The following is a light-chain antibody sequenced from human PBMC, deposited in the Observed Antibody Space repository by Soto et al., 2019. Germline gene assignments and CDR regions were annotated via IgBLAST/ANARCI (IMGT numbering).Light chain of an antibody. J-gene: IGKJ1*01. CDR2: DAS. V-gene: IGKV1-5*01. CDR1: QSISDW. CDR3: QQYNNYST. Sequence: DIQITQSPSTLSACVGDRVTITCRASQSISDWLAWFQLKPGKAPKLLIYDASSLESGVPSRFSGSGSGTEFTLTISSLQPDDFATYYCQQYNNYSTFGQGTRV.